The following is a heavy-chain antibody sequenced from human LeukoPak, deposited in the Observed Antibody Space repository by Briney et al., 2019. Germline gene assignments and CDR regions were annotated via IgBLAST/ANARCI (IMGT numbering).Heavy chain of an antibody. CDR3: ASGGSSSWYGWFDP. CDR1: GGSISSYY. Sequence: PSETLSLTCTVSGGSISSYYWSWIRQPPGKGLEWIGYIYYSGSTNYNPSLKSRVTISVDKSKNQFSLKLSSVTAADTAVYYCASGGSSSWYGWFDPWGQGTLVTVSS. V-gene: IGHV4-59*12. D-gene: IGHD6-13*01. J-gene: IGHJ5*02. CDR2: IYYSGST.